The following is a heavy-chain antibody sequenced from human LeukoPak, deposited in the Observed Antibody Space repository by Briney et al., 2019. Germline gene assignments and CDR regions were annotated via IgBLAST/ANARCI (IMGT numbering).Heavy chain of an antibody. J-gene: IGHJ4*02. CDR2: INTNTGNP. CDR1: GYTFTSYA. CDR3: TRGLGATSSEF. V-gene: IGHV7-4-1*02. D-gene: IGHD1-26*01. Sequence: ASVKVSCKASGYTFTSYAMNWVRQAPGQGLEWMGWINTNTGNPTYAQGFTGRFVFSLDTSVSTAYLQISSLKTDDTAIYYCTRGLGATSSEFWGQGTLVTVSS.